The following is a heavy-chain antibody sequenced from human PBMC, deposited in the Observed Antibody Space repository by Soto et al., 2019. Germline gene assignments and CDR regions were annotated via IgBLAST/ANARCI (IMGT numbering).Heavy chain of an antibody. V-gene: IGHV1-18*01. J-gene: IGHJ1*01. CDR2: ISAYNGNT. Sequence: ASVKVSCKASGYTFTSYGISWVRQAPGQGLEWMGWISAYNGNTNYAQKLQGRVTMTTDTSTSTAYMELRSLRSDDTAVYYCARDGWAALSSSWYWSVDFQHWGQGTLVTVSS. CDR3: ARDGWAALSSSWYWSVDFQH. CDR1: GYTFTSYG. D-gene: IGHD6-13*01.